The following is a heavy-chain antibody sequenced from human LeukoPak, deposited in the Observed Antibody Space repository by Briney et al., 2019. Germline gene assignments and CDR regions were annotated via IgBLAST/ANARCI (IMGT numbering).Heavy chain of an antibody. CDR2: INPNSGGT. V-gene: IGHV1-2*02. CDR3: ATLVIAVAGGFGDY. Sequence: GASVKVSCKASGYTFTGYYMHWVREAPGQGLEWMGWINPNSGGTNYAQKFQGRVTMTRDTSISTGYMELSRLRSDGAAVYYCATLVIAVAGGFGDYWGQGTLVTVSS. J-gene: IGHJ4*02. CDR1: GYTFTGYY. D-gene: IGHD6-19*01.